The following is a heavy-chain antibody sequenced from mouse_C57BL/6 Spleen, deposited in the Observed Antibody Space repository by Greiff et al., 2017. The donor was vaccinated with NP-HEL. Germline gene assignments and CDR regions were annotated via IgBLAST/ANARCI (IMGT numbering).Heavy chain of an antibody. J-gene: IGHJ2*01. Sequence: DVMLVESEGGLVQPGSSMKLSCTASGFTFSDYYMAWVRQVPEKGLEWVANINYDGSSTYYLDSLKSRFIISRDNAKNILYLQMSSLKSEDTATYYCARDRSLGLFDYWGQGTTLTVSS. CDR3: ARDRSLGLFDY. V-gene: IGHV5-16*01. CDR1: GFTFSDYY. D-gene: IGHD4-1*01. CDR2: INYDGSST.